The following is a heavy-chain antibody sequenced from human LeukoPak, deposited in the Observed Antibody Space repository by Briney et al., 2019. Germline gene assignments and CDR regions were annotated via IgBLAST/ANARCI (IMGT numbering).Heavy chain of an antibody. V-gene: IGHV1-69*06. D-gene: IGHD5-24*01. CDR3: ARMPFPAEMATTQAGFSY. CDR2: IIPIFGTA. Sequence: ASVKVSCKASGGTFSSCAISWVRQAPGQGLEWMGGIIPIFGTANYAQKFQGRVTITADKSTSTAYMELSSLRSEDTAVYYCARMPFPAEMATTQAGFSYWGQGTLVTVSS. CDR1: GGTFSSCA. J-gene: IGHJ4*02.